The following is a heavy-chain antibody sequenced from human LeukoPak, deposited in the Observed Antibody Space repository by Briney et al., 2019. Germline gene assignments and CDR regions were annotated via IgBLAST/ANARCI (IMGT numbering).Heavy chain of an antibody. Sequence: SETLSLTCTVSGGSISSYYWTWIRQPPGEGLEYIGFIYYSGSTKYNPSLKSRVTMSLDTSKNQLSLKLTSVTAADTAVYYCARHIAARLASGYYYYMDVWGKGTTVTVSS. CDR3: ARHIAARLASGYYYYMDV. D-gene: IGHD6-6*01. CDR1: GGSISSYY. J-gene: IGHJ6*03. CDR2: IYYSGST. V-gene: IGHV4-59*01.